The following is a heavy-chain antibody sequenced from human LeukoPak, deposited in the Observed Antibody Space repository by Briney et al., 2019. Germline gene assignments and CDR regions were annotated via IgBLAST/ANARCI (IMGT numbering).Heavy chain of an antibody. Sequence: SETLSLTCTVSGDSITSDYWSWIRQPPGKGLGWIGFINNRGTTSYNPSLTSRVTISRDMSKNQFALKLSSVSAADTAVYYCARYRDGDRDISLDIWGQGTLVTVSS. J-gene: IGHJ4*02. CDR3: ARYRDGDRDISLDI. D-gene: IGHD4-17*01. V-gene: IGHV4-59*08. CDR1: GDSITSDY. CDR2: INNRGTT.